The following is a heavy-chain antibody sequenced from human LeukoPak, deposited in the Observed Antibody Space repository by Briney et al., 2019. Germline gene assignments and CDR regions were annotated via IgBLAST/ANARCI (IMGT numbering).Heavy chain of an antibody. CDR2: INHSGST. CDR1: GGSFSGYY. D-gene: IGHD3-10*01. Sequence: SETLSLTCAVYGGSFSGYYWSWIRQPPGKGLEWIGEINHSGSTNYNPSLKSRVTISVDTSKNQFSLKLSSVTAADTAVYYCARHEYTYMVRGVIEAWGQGTLVTVSS. J-gene: IGHJ5*02. V-gene: IGHV4-34*01. CDR3: ARHEYTYMVRGVIEA.